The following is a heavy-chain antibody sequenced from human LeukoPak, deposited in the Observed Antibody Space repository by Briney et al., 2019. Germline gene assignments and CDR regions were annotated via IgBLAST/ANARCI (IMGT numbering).Heavy chain of an antibody. D-gene: IGHD3-10*01. V-gene: IGHV1-18*01. CDR1: GYSFTIYG. J-gene: IGHJ4*02. CDR2: ISAYNGNT. Sequence: GASVNVSYTPSGYSFTIYGISWGRGAPGPGLGWRGCISAYNGNTNYAQRRQGRGTMTTDTSTSTAYMELRSLRSDDTAVYYCARDFREFGELLGSHWGQGTLVTVSS. CDR3: ARDFREFGELLGSH.